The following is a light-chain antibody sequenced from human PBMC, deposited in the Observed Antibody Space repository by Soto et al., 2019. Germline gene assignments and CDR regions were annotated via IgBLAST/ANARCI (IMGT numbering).Light chain of an antibody. CDR3: PQYCSSPQT. J-gene: IGKJ2*01. V-gene: IGKV3-20*01. CDR2: GAS. CDR1: QSVSSSY. Sequence: EIVLTQSPGTLSLSPGERATLSCRASQSVSSSYLAWYQQKPGQAPRLLIYGASSRATGIPDRFSGSGSGTDFTLTISRLEPEEFAVYYCPQYCSSPQTFGQGTKLEIK.